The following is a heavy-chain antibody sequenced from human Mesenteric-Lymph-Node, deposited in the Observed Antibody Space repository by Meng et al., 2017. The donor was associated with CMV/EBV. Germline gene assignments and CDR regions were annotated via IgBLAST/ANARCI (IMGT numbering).Heavy chain of an antibody. V-gene: IGHV3-11*01. CDR3: AREYWNYNWFDP. CDR1: GFSFSYYY. J-gene: IGHJ5*02. D-gene: IGHD2/OR15-2a*01. Sequence: GESLKISCAASGFSFSYYYMSWIRQAPGKGLEWVSYISTSGSIVNYADSVKGRFTISRDNAKNSLYLQMNSLRADDTAVYYCAREYWNYNWFDPWGQGTLVTVSS. CDR2: ISTSGSIV.